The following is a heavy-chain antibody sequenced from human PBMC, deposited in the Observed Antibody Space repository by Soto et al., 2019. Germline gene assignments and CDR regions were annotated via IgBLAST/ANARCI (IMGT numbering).Heavy chain of an antibody. V-gene: IGHV3-48*01. CDR1: GFTFSSYS. Sequence: GGSLRLSCAASGFTFSSYSMNWVRQAPGKGLEWVSYISSSSSTIYYAHSVKGRFTISRDNAKNSLYLQMNSLRAEDTAVYYCAGMPFQDYGSGSHDYWGQGTLVTVSS. D-gene: IGHD3-10*01. CDR3: AGMPFQDYGSGSHDY. CDR2: ISSSSSTI. J-gene: IGHJ4*02.